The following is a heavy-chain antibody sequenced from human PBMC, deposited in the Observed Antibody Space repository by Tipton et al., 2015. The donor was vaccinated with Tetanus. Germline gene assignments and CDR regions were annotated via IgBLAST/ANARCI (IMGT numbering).Heavy chain of an antibody. D-gene: IGHD3-22*01. Sequence: QLVQSGAEMKKPGASVKVSCKASGYTFTGYYIYWVRQAPGQGLEWMGWIDPNSGGTVYAQKFQGRVTMTRDTSISTAYMELRSLRFDDTAVYYCARDRGDYIYYGMDVWGPGTTVTFS. CDR3: ARDRGDYIYYGMDV. CDR1: GYTFTGYY. V-gene: IGHV1-2*02. CDR2: IDPNSGGT. J-gene: IGHJ6*02.